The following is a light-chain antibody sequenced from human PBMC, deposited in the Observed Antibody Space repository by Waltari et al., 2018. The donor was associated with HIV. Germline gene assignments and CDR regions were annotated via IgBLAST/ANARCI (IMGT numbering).Light chain of an antibody. V-gene: IGKV1-8*01. CDR3: QQYYSFPRT. Sequence: LRMTQSPSSSSAPTGDRVTIPCRASQGISSYLDWYQQKLGKAPNLLIYGASSLQSGVPSRFSGRGSGTDFTLTIRYLQSEDFASYYCQQYYSFPRTFGGGTNVGI. J-gene: IGKJ4*01. CDR2: GAS. CDR1: QGISSY.